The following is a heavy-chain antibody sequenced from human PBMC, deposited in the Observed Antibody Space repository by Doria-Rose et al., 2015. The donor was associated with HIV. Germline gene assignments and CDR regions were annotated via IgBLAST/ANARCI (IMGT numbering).Heavy chain of an antibody. D-gene: IGHD6-13*01. Sequence: QWGPVLVKPTETLTLTCTVSGVSLSSPGMGVSWIRQPPGKALEWLANICSDDERSYITSLNSRLTISRGTSKSQAVLTMTDMDPVDTATYYCARIKSSRWYHKYYFDFWGQGTLVIVSA. CDR1: GVSLSSPGMG. V-gene: IGHV2-26*01. J-gene: IGHJ4*02. CDR3: ARIKSSRWYHKYYFDF. CDR2: ICSDDER.